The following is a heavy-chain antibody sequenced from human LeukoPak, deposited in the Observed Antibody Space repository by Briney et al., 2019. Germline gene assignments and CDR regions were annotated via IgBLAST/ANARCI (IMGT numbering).Heavy chain of an antibody. J-gene: IGHJ4*02. V-gene: IGHV4-4*07. D-gene: IGHD5-18*01. CDR2: IYISGST. Sequence: PSETLSLTCTVSGGSISSYYWSWIRQPAGKGLEWIGRIYISGSTNYNPSLKSRVTMSVDTSKNQFSLKLSSVTAADTAVYYCARDRLGTDTAMDHFDYWGQGTLVTVSS. CDR1: GGSISSYY. CDR3: ARDRLGTDTAMDHFDY.